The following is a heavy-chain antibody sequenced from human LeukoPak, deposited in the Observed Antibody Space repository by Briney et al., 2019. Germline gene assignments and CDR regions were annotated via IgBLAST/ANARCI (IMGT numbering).Heavy chain of an antibody. Sequence: GGSLRLPCAASGFTFSSYAMSWVRQAPGKGLEWVSAISGSGGSTYYADSVKGRFTISRDNSKNTLYLQMNSLRAEDTAVYYCAKDPGSGWNGGIFDYWGQGTLVTVSS. CDR2: ISGSGGST. V-gene: IGHV3-23*01. CDR1: GFTFSSYA. D-gene: IGHD6-19*01. CDR3: AKDPGSGWNGGIFDY. J-gene: IGHJ4*02.